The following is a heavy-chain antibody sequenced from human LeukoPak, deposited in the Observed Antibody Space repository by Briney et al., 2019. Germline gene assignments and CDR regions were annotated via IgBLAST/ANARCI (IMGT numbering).Heavy chain of an antibody. V-gene: IGHV1-8*01. D-gene: IGHD3-22*01. J-gene: IGHJ3*02. CDR2: MNPNSGNT. CDR3: ARARSYYDSSGYYSNDAFDI. Sequence: ASVKVSCEASGYTFTSYEIHWVRQATGQGLEWMGWMNPNSGNTGYAQKFQGRVTMTRNTSIRTAYMELSSLRSEDTAVYYCARARSYYDSSGYYSNDAFDIWGQGTMVTVSS. CDR1: GYTFTSYE.